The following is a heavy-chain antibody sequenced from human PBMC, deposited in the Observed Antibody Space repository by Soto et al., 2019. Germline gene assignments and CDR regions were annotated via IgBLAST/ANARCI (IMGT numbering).Heavy chain of an antibody. CDR2: INPNSGGT. CDR1: GYTFTGYY. V-gene: IGHV1-2*02. CDR3: ARESIAAAPSGMDV. D-gene: IGHD6-13*01. Sequence: GASVKVSCKASGYTFTGYYMHSVRQAPGQGLEWMGWINPNSGGTNYAQKFQGRVTMTRDTSISTAYMELSRLRSDDTAVYYCARESIAAAPSGMDVWGQGTTVTVSS. J-gene: IGHJ6*02.